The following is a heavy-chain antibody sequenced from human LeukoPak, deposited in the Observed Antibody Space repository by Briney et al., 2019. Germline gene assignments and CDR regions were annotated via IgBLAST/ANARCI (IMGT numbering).Heavy chain of an antibody. D-gene: IGHD4-23*01. Sequence: ASVKVSCKTSGYTFSNYGIAWVRQAPGQGFEWMGWISAYKGDTIYAQKFQGRVTMTTDTSTTTAYMELRSLRSEDTAVYYCTKDFLPVGTPSNYFDYWGQGTLATVSS. CDR3: TKDFLPVGTPSNYFDY. V-gene: IGHV1-18*01. J-gene: IGHJ4*02. CDR1: GYTFSNYG. CDR2: ISAYKGDT.